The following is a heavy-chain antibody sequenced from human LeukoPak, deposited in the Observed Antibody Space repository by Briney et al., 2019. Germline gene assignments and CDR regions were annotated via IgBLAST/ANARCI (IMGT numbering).Heavy chain of an antibody. CDR2: IIPIFGTA. V-gene: IGHV1-69*06. Sequence: SVKVSCKASGGTFSSYAISWVRQAPGQGLEWMGGIIPIFGTANYAQKFQGRVTITADKSTSTAYMELSSLRSEDTAVYYYARDPVTVTTNNWFDPWGQGTLVTVSS. CDR3: ARDPVTVTTNNWFDP. J-gene: IGHJ5*02. D-gene: IGHD4-17*01. CDR1: GGTFSSYA.